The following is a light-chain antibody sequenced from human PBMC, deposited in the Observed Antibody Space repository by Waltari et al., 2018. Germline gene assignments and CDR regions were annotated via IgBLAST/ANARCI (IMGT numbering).Light chain of an antibody. CDR2: GAS. J-gene: IGKJ5*01. CDR3: QQYNNWPRGT. V-gene: IGKV3-15*01. CDR1: QSVSSN. Sequence: DIVMPQSPATLSVSPGERATLSCRASQSVSSNLAWYQQKPGQAPRLLIYGASTRATGIPARFSGSGSGTEFTLTISSLQSEDFAVYYCQQYNNWPRGTFGQGTRLEIK.